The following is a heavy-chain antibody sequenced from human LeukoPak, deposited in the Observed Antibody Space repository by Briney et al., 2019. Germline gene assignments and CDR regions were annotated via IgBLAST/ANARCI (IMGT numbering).Heavy chain of an antibody. D-gene: IGHD2-15*01. CDR1: GFSFSNYA. Sequence: GGSLRLSCEASGFSFSNYAMSWVRQAPGKGLEWVSPISGSGGSTYYADSVKGRFTISRDNSKNTLYLQMKSLRAEDTAVCNCAKDLCAFHCSGGSWGYYGMVVWGQGTTVTVSS. V-gene: IGHV3-23*01. CDR3: AKDLCAFHCSGGSWGYYGMVV. CDR2: ISGSGGST. J-gene: IGHJ6*02.